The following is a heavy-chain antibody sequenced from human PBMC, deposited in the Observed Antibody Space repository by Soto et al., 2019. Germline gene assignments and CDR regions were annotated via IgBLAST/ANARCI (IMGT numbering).Heavy chain of an antibody. CDR3: VREGVPGN. Sequence: GSLRLSCAGPGFSVSTGFMSWVRQAPGKGLEWVSVIYSAGHTYYADSVKGRFTISRHNSKNTLYLQMNSLILEDTAVYYCVREGVPGNWGQGTLVTVSS. CDR1: GFSVSTGF. D-gene: IGHD3-16*01. J-gene: IGHJ4*02. CDR2: IYSAGHT. V-gene: IGHV3-53*04.